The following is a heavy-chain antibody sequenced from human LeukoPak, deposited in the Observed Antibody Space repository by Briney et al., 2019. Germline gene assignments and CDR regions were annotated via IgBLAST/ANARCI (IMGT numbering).Heavy chain of an antibody. Sequence: SETLSLTCTVSGGSISSSSYYWGWIRQPPGKGLEWIGSIYYSGSTYYNPSPKSRVTISVDTSKNQFSLKLSSVTAADTAVYYCARQGYYDFWSGPDAFDIWGQGTMVTVSS. D-gene: IGHD3-3*01. V-gene: IGHV4-39*01. CDR2: IYYSGST. CDR1: GGSISSSSYY. J-gene: IGHJ3*02. CDR3: ARQGYYDFWSGPDAFDI.